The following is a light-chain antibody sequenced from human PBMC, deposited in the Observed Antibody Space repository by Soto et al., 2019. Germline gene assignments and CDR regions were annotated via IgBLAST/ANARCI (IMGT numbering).Light chain of an antibody. CDR1: QSIANY. J-gene: IGKJ5*01. CDR2: AAS. CDR3: QQLHGYPIT. Sequence: IHVTQSPSSLSASVGDRVTITCRASQSIANYLNWYQQKPGKAPKLLIYAASTLESGVPSRFSGSGSGTDFTLTISSLQPEDVATYYCQQLHGYPITFGQGTRLEIK. V-gene: IGKV1-39*01.